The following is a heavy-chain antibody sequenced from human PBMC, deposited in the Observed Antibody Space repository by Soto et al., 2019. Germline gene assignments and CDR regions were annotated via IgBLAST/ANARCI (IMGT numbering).Heavy chain of an antibody. CDR2: IYYGGST. Sequence: SETLSLTCTVSGGSISSGGYYWSWIRQHPGKGLEWIGYIYYGGSTYYNPSLQSRVTISVDTSKNQFSLKLSSVTAADTAVYYCARQRIAAAGYQRIDCWGQGTLVTVSS. D-gene: IGHD6-13*01. CDR1: GGSISSGGYY. CDR3: ARQRIAAAGYQRIDC. J-gene: IGHJ4*02. V-gene: IGHV4-31*03.